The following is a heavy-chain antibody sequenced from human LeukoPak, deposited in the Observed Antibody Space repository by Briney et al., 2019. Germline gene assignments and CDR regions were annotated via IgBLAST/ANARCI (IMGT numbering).Heavy chain of an antibody. D-gene: IGHD4-17*01. V-gene: IGHV4-34*01. Sequence: PSETLSLTCAVYGGSFSGYYWSWIRQPPGKGLEWIGEINHSGSTNYNPSLKSRVTISVDTSKNQFSLKLSSVTAADTAVYYCAGAPTVTPWQYWGQGTLVTVSS. CDR3: AGAPTVTPWQY. CDR1: GGSFSGYY. J-gene: IGHJ4*02. CDR2: INHSGST.